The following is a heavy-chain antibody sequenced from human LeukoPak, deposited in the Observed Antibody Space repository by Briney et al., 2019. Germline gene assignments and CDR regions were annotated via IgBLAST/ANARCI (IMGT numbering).Heavy chain of an antibody. CDR3: ASITMVRGSSPLDP. D-gene: IGHD3-10*01. J-gene: IGHJ5*02. Sequence: AGGSLRLSCAASGFTFSSYWMHWVRQAPGKGLVWVSRINTDGTSTAYADSVKGRFTISRDNAKNTLYLQMNSLRAEDTAVYYCASITMVRGSSPLDPWGQGTLVTVSS. CDR2: INTDGTST. CDR1: GFTFSSYW. V-gene: IGHV3-74*01.